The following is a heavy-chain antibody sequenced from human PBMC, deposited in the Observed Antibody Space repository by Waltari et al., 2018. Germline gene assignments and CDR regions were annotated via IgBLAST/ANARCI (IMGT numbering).Heavy chain of an antibody. CDR2: IKWDGTAA. J-gene: IGHJ5*02. CDR1: VFTLSATW. Sequence: EAPLMESGGGLGQPGRSLRLSCAASVFTLSATWMTWVRRAPGKGLGWVANIKWDGTAAWYAESMSGRFIISRDNAKNSVFLQMSSPTADVTATYYCARGSASYVRIWDLWGQGTGVTVSS. V-gene: IGHV3-7*03. D-gene: IGHD3-10*02. CDR3: ARGSASYVRIWDL.